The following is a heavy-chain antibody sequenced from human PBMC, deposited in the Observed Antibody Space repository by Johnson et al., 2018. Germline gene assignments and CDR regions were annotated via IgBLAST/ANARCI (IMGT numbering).Heavy chain of an antibody. D-gene: IGHD6-19*01. J-gene: IGHJ1*01. CDR1: GGSISSSY. Sequence: QVQLQESGPGLVKPSETLSLICSVSGGSISSSYWSWIRQPPGKGLEWIGYVYYGGSTNYNPSLKSRVTISVDTSKNQFSLKLSSVTAADTAVYYCATGIAGAGAEYCHHWGQGTLVTVSS. V-gene: IGHV4-59*01. CDR2: VYYGGST. CDR3: ATGIAGAGAEYCHH.